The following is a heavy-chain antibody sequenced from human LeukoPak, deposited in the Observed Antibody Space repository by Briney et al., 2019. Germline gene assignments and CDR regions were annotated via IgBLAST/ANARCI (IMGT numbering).Heavy chain of an antibody. J-gene: IGHJ4*02. CDR3: ARGLHLRYYDRSGYFDY. D-gene: IGHD3-22*01. CDR2: INPKSGST. V-gene: IGHV1-46*01. Sequence: ASVKVSCKASGYTFTSYYMHWVRQAPGQGLEWMGIINPKSGSTTYAQKSQGRVTMTRDTSTSTVYMELSSLRSEDTAVYYCARGLHLRYYDRSGYFDYWGQGTLVTVSS. CDR1: GYTFTSYY.